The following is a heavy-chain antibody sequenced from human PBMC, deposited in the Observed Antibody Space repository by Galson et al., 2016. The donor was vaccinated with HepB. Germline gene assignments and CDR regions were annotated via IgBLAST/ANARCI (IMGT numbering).Heavy chain of an antibody. D-gene: IGHD5-12*01. J-gene: IGHJ4*02. CDR1: GFSLSTSLVG. CDR3: ACFDYGGQPFDH. CDR2: IYWNDEK. V-gene: IGHV2-5*01. Sequence: PALVKPTQTLTLTCTFSGFSLSTSLVGVGWIRQPPGEALEWLALIYWNDEKRYSPSLKSRLTITKDTSKNQVVLTVTNLDPVDTATYYCACFDYGGQPFDHWGRGTLVTVSS.